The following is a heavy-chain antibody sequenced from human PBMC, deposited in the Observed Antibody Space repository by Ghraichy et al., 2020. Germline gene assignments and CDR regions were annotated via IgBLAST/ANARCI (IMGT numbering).Heavy chain of an antibody. CDR1: GYSFTTYW. V-gene: IGHV5-51*01. D-gene: IGHD1-26*01. CDR2: TYPGDSDT. Sequence: GESLNISCKGSGYSFTTYWIGWVRQMPGKGREWMGITYPGDSDTRYSPSFQGQVTISADKSINTAYLQWSSLKASDTAIYYCARHGALYSGSTRGAFDIWGQGTMVTVSA. J-gene: IGHJ3*02. CDR3: ARHGALYSGSTRGAFDI.